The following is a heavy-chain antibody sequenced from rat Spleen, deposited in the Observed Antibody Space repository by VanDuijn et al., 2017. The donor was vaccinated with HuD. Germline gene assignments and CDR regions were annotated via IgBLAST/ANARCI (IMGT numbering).Heavy chain of an antibody. J-gene: IGHJ1*01. CDR3: VRLLGAPDWYFDF. Sequence: EVQLVESGGGLVQPGRSLKLSCAASGFTFDDYGMAWVRQAPKNGLEWVASISWDGSSTYYPDSVKGRFTISRDNAKSTLYLQMDSLRSEDTATYYCVRLLGAPDWYFDFWGPGAMVTVSS. CDR2: ISWDGSST. CDR1: GFTFDDYG. D-gene: IGHD5-1*01. V-gene: IGHV5-7*01.